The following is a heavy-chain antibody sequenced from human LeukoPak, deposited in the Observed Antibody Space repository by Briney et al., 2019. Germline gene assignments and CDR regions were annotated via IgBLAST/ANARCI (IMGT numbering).Heavy chain of an antibody. J-gene: IGHJ4*02. CDR3: ASGEPSITMIVVH. CDR2: IIPIFGTA. D-gene: IGHD3-22*01. Sequence: ASVKVSCKASGGTFSSYAISWVRQAPGQGLEWMGGIIPIFGTANYAQKFQGRVTITADESTSTACMELSSLRSEDTAVYYCASGEPSITMIVVHWGQGTLVTVSS. V-gene: IGHV1-69*13. CDR1: GGTFSSYA.